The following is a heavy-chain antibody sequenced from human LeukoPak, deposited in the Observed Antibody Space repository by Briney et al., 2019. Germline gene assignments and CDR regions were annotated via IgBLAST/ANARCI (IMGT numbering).Heavy chain of an antibody. Sequence: GGSLRLSCAASGFTFSSYSMNWVRQAPGKGLEWVSSISSSSYIYYADSVKGRFTISRDNAKNSLYLQMNSLRAEDTAVYYCAREGQWELLGEYFDYWGQGTLDTVSS. V-gene: IGHV3-21*01. CDR3: AREGQWELLGEYFDY. D-gene: IGHD1-26*01. J-gene: IGHJ4*02. CDR2: ISSSSYI. CDR1: GFTFSSYS.